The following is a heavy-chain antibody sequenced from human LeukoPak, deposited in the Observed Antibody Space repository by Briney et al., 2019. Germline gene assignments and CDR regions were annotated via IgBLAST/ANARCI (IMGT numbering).Heavy chain of an antibody. CDR1: GFTFGSHG. CDR3: ARTFAVWFGELSLCSFDY. D-gene: IGHD3-10*01. J-gene: IGHJ4*02. V-gene: IGHV3-23*01. Sequence: GSLRLSCAVSGFTFGSHGMTWVRQTPGKGLVWVAGISSSGGSIYYAGSAKGRFSISRDNSKNTLYLQMNSLRAEDTAVYYGARTFAVWFGELSLCSFDYWGRGTLVTVAS. CDR2: ISSSGGSI.